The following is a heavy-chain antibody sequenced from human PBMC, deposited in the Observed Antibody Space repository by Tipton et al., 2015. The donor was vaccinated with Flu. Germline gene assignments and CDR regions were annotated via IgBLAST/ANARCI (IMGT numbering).Heavy chain of an antibody. D-gene: IGHD3-10*02. CDR1: GDSIRSDYY. J-gene: IGHJ4*02. V-gene: IGHV4-38-2*01. CDR3: ARHTGDSVRGVIDY. CDR2: IHRSGST. Sequence: TLSLTCSVSGDSIRSDYYWGWIRQPPGKGLEWIGNIHRSGSTYYNPSLRSRVTISVDTSKNQFSLRLTSVTVADTAVYYCARHTGDSVRGVIDYWGQGTLVTVSS.